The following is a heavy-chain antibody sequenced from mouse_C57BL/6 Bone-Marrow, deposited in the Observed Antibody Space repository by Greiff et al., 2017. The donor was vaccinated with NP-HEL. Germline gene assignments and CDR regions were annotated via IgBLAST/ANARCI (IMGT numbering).Heavy chain of an antibody. CDR1: GFTFSSYA. D-gene: IGHD1-1*01. CDR2: ISSGGDYI. CDR3: TRVDYYGSPFYAMDY. V-gene: IGHV5-9-1*02. J-gene: IGHJ4*01. Sequence: EVKLVESGEGLVKPGGSLKLSCAASGFTFSSYAMSWVRQTPEKRLEWVAYISSGGDYIYYADTVKGRFTISRDNARNTLYLQMSSLKSEDTAMYYCTRVDYYGSPFYAMDYWGQGTSVTVSS.